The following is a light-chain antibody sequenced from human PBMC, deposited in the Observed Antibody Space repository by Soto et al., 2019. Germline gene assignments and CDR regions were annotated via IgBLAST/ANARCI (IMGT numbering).Light chain of an antibody. CDR1: SSDVGGYNY. V-gene: IGLV2-8*01. Sequence: QSVLTQPPSASGSPGQSVTISCTGTSSDVGGYNYVSWYQQHPGKAPKLTIYEVSKRPSGVPDRFSGSKSGNTASLTVSGLQAEDEADYYCSSYAGSNNFEVFGTGTKLTVL. CDR2: EVS. CDR3: SSYAGSNNFEV. J-gene: IGLJ1*01.